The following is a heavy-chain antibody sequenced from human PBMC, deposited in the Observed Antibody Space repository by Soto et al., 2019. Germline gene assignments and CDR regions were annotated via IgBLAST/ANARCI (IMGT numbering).Heavy chain of an antibody. J-gene: IGHJ3*02. CDR1: GFICSSYD. Sequence: GGSLRLSCAASGFICSSYDMSWVRQAPGKGLEWASTIVVEGRTFYVDSVKGRFTISRDSSQNTVYLQMNSLTAGDTALYYCAKATATGGGAFDICGQGTMVTVSS. D-gene: IGHD2-8*02. V-gene: IGHV3-23*01. CDR2: IVVEGRT. CDR3: AKATATGGGAFDI.